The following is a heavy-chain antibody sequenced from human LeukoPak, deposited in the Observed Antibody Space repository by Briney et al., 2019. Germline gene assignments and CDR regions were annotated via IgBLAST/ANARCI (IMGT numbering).Heavy chain of an antibody. CDR3: AKEGDDSSGYPMAEYFQH. CDR1: GFTFSSYG. Sequence: GRSLRLSCAASGFTFSSYGMHWVRQAPGKGLEWVAVIWYDGSNKYYADSVKGRFTISRDNSKNTLYLQTNSLRAEDTAVYYCAKEGDDSSGYPMAEYFQHWGQGTLVTVSS. D-gene: IGHD3-22*01. CDR2: IWYDGSNK. J-gene: IGHJ1*01. V-gene: IGHV3-33*06.